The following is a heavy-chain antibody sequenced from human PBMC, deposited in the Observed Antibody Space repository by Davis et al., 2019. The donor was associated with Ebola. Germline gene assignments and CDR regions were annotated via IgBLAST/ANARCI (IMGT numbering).Heavy chain of an antibody. CDR1: VGSFRDYY. J-gene: IGHJ4*02. Sequence: SETLSLTCAVYVGSFRDYYWSWVRQSPGKGLEWIGEINYSGVTNYTPSLKSRVTISVDTSKNQFSLKLSSVTAADTAVYYCARGRYYDSSGQWAYWGQGTLVTVSS. CDR2: INYSGVT. D-gene: IGHD3-22*01. V-gene: IGHV4-34*01. CDR3: ARGRYYDSSGQWAY.